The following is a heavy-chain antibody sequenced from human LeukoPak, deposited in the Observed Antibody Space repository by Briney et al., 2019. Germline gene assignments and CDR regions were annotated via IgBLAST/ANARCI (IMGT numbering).Heavy chain of an antibody. D-gene: IGHD3-22*01. J-gene: IGHJ4*02. V-gene: IGHV3-23*01. CDR1: GFIFSVHA. CDR3: AKTPGYYYDSSGYLFDY. CDR2: ISGSGGST. Sequence: PGGSLRLSCTAFGFIFSVHAMTWVRQAPGKRLEWVSSISGSGGSTYYADSVKGRFTISRDNSKNTLYLQMNSLRAEDTAVYYCAKTPGYYYDSSGYLFDYWGQGTLVTVSS.